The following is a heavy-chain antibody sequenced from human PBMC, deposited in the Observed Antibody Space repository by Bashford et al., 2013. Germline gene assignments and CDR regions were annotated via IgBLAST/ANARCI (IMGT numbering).Heavy chain of an antibody. CDR3: ASKFWSWLPYLTT. V-gene: IGHV5-51*01. J-gene: IGHJ4*02. CDR2: IYPGDSDT. Sequence: WVRQMPGKGLEWMGIIYPGDSDTRYSPSFQGQVTISADKSISTAYLQWSSLKASDTAMYYCASKFWSWLPYLTTWGQGTLVTVSS. D-gene: IGHD3-3*01.